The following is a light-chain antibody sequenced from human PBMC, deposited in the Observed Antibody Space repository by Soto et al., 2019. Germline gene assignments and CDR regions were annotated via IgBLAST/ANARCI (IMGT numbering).Light chain of an antibody. CDR2: EGS. J-gene: IGLJ3*02. CDR1: SSDVGSYNL. Sequence: QSALTQPASVSGSPGQSITISCTGTSSDVGSYNLVSWYQQHPGKAPKLMIYEGSKRPSGVSNRFSGSKSGNTASLTISGLQPEDEADYYCCSDAGSRVFGAGTKLTVL. V-gene: IGLV2-23*01. CDR3: CSDAGSRV.